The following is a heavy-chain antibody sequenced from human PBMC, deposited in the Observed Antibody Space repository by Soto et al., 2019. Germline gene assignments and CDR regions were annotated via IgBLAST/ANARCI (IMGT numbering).Heavy chain of an antibody. Sequence: SETLSLTCTVSGGSISSSSYYWGWIRQPPGKGLEWIGRIYYSGSTYNNPSRKSRVTISVDTSKNHLSLKLSSVTAADKAVYSCARARTAPGALNQGGAFEIWGQGTMVTVSS. D-gene: IGHD7-27*01. CDR1: GGSISSSSYY. V-gene: IGHV4-39*02. CDR3: ARARTAPGALNQGGAFEI. CDR2: IYYSGST. J-gene: IGHJ3*02.